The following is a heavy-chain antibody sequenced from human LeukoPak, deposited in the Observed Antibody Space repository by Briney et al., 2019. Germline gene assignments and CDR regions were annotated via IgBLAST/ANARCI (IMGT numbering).Heavy chain of an antibody. D-gene: IGHD2-8*01. CDR2: IYHSGNT. V-gene: IGHV4-39*07. Sequence: ASETLSLTCTVSGGSISSSSYYWGWIRQPPGKGLEWIGNIYHSGNTYYKPSLKSRVTISVDTSKNQFSLKLSSVTAADTAVYYCARVTSRLGVCDYWGQGTLVTVSS. CDR3: ARVTSRLGVCDY. J-gene: IGHJ4*02. CDR1: GGSISSSSYY.